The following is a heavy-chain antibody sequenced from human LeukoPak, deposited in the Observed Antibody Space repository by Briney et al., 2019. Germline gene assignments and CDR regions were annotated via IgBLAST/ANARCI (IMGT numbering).Heavy chain of an antibody. CDR2: IKQDGSEK. J-gene: IGHJ4*02. V-gene: IGHV3-7*01. Sequence: QPGGSLRLSCAASGFTFSSYSMHWVRQAPGKGLEWVANIKQDGSEKYYVDSVKGRFTISRDNAKNSLYLQMNSLRAEDTAVYYCAGYRGYYDSIYFDYWGQGTLVTVSS. D-gene: IGHD3-22*01. CDR1: GFTFSSYS. CDR3: AGYRGYYDSIYFDY.